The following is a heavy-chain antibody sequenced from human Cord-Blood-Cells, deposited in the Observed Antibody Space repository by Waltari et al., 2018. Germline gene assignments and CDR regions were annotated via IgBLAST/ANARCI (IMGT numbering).Heavy chain of an antibody. CDR3: SRAGDAFDI. Sequence: QVQLVQSGAAVKKPGASVKVSCKASGDTVTAYEMHWVRQAPGQGLDWMGWINPNSGGTNYAQKFQGWVTMTRDTSISTAYMELSRLRSDDTAVYYCSRAGDAFDIWGQGTMVTVSS. CDR1: GDTVTAYE. CDR2: INPNSGGT. V-gene: IGHV1-2*04. D-gene: IGHD6-19*01. J-gene: IGHJ3*02.